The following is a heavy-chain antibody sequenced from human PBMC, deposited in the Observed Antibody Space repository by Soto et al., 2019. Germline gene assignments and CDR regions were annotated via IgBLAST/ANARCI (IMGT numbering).Heavy chain of an antibody. V-gene: IGHV3-48*02. CDR3: ARAPYSSSTDPDFDY. J-gene: IGHJ4*02. CDR2: ITSSSNTI. D-gene: IGHD6-6*01. CDR1: GFTFSRYL. Sequence: GGSLRLSCSASGFTFSRYLMHLVRPAPGKGLEWVSYITSSSNTIYYADSVKGRFTISRDNAKNSLYLQMNSLRDEDTAVYYCARAPYSSSTDPDFDYWGQGTLVTVSS.